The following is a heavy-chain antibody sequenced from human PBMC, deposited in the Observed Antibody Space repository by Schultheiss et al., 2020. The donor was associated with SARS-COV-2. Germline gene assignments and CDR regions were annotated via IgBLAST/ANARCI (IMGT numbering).Heavy chain of an antibody. CDR2: IYYSGST. J-gene: IGHJ4*02. V-gene: IGHV4-30-4*02. D-gene: IGHD6-19*01. CDR3: AREGTGKQWLDY. Sequence: SETLSLTCTVSGGSISSGDYYWSWIRQPPGKGLEWIGYIYYSGSTYYNPSLKSRVTISVDTSKNQFSLKLSSVTAADTAVYYCAREGTGKQWLDYWGQGTLVTVSS. CDR1: GGSISSGDYY.